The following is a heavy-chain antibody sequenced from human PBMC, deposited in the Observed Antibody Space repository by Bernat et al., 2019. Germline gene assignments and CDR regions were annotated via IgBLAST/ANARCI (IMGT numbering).Heavy chain of an antibody. D-gene: IGHD2-21*02. CDR2: INSEGSSP. CDR3: ARSRGAWLEY. V-gene: IGHV3-74*01. CDR1: GFSFSGYW. Sequence: EVQLVESGGGLVQPGGSLRLSCASSGFSFSGYWMHWVRQDPGKGLVWVSRINSEGSSPNYAAGVKGRCTIAMDKAQNSLCLQMSRLRAEDTAVYYCARSRGAWLEYWGQGTLVTVSS. J-gene: IGHJ4*02.